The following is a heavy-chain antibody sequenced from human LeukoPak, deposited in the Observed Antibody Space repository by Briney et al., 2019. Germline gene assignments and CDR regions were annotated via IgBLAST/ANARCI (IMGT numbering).Heavy chain of an antibody. CDR3: ASSGWYGYSWFDP. V-gene: IGHV4-61*05. CDR2: MSYSGST. CDR1: GDSIDSSSSY. J-gene: IGHJ5*02. D-gene: IGHD6-19*01. Sequence: PSETLSLTCSVSGDSIDSSSSYWAWIRQPPGRGLDWIGTMSYSGSTNYNPSLKSRVTISVDTSKNQFSLKLSSVTAADTAVYYCASSGWYGYSWFDPWGQGTLVTVSS.